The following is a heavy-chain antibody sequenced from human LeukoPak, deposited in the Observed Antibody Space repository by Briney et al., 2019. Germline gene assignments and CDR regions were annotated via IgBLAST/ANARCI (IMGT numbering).Heavy chain of an antibody. CDR2: ISGSGGST. CDR1: GFTFSSYA. J-gene: IGHJ4*02. D-gene: IGHD2-15*01. Sequence: GGSLRLSCAASGFTFSSYAMSWVRQAPGKGLEWVSAISGSGGSTYYADSVKGRFTISRDNSKNTLYLQMNSLRAEDTAVYYCAKVGPRYCSGGSCHHVRARGFHYFDYWGQGTLVTVSS. V-gene: IGHV3-23*01. CDR3: AKVGPRYCSGGSCHHVRARGFHYFDY.